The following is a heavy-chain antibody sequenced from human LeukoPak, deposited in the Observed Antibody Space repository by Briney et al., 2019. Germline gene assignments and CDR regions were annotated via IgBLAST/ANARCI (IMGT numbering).Heavy chain of an antibody. CDR3: AKPKRNHSSGWLPFPFDY. D-gene: IGHD6-19*01. CDR1: GFKFSDHY. Sequence: GGSQRLSCAASGFKFSDHYIDWVRQAPGKGLEWVGRSRNKASSYTTEYAASVEGRFTISRDVSESSLYLQMNSLRTEDTAVYYCAKPKRNHSSGWLPFPFDYWGQGTLVTVSS. J-gene: IGHJ4*02. CDR2: SRNKASSYTT. V-gene: IGHV3-72*01.